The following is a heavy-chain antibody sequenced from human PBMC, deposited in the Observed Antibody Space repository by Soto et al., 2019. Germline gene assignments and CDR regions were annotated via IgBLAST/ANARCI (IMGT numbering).Heavy chain of an antibody. CDR2: ISGSGDNT. J-gene: IGHJ5*02. CDR1: GFTFSSYA. D-gene: IGHD2-15*01. Sequence: EVQLLESGGGLVQPGGSLRLSCAPSGFTFSSYAMSWVRQAPGKGLEWVSAISGSGDNTYYADSVKGRFTIARDNSKNTLYLRMNSLRAEDTALYYCAKDVGRGGGRCCRAWGQGTLVTVSS. V-gene: IGHV3-23*01. CDR3: AKDVGRGGGRCCRA.